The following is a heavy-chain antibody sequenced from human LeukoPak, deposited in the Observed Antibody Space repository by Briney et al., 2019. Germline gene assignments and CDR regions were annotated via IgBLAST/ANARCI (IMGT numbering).Heavy chain of an antibody. V-gene: IGHV1-18*01. CDR2: ISAYSGNT. CDR3: ASGNSGTYY. CDR1: GYTFTTNG. J-gene: IGHJ4*02. Sequence: GASVNVSCKASGYTFTTNGISWVRQAPGQGLEWMGWISAYSGNTNYAESLQGRVTKTTDSSTSTAYMEVRSLRSDDTAVYFCASGNSGTYYWGQGTLVTVSS. D-gene: IGHD1-26*01.